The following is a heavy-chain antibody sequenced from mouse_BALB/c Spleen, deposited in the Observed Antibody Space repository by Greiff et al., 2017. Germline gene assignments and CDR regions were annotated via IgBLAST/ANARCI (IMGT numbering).Heavy chain of an antibody. CDR2: INPSNGRT. CDR3: ARSTFTTADFDY. V-gene: IGHV1S81*02. Sequence: QVQLQQPGAELVKPGASVKLSCKASGYTFTSYWMHWVKQRPGQGLEWIGEINPSNGRTNYNEKFKSKATLTVDKSSSTAYMQLSSLTSEDSAVDYCARSTFTTADFDYWGQGTTLTVSS. CDR1: GYTFTSYW. J-gene: IGHJ2*01. D-gene: IGHD1-2*01.